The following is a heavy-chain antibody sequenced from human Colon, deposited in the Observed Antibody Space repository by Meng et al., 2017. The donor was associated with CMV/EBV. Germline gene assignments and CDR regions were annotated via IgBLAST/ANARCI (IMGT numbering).Heavy chain of an antibody. CDR1: RFSPTNKLNS. CDR3: VHRYSSSSGEVS. D-gene: IGHD6-6*01. V-gene: IGHV2-5*02. CDR2: IHGDDTE. J-gene: IGHJ5*02. Sequence: IPLQGSRPTLVKPTQALTLTCTFSRFSPTNKLNSLGWIRQSPGKALEWLALIHGDDTEQYSPSLQSRLSATRDTSKNQVVLTLTDMDPVDTATYYCVHRYSSSSGEVSWGQGTLVTVSS.